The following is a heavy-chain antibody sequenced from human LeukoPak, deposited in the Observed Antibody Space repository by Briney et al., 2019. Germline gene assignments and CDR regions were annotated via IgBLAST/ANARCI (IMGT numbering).Heavy chain of an antibody. J-gene: IGHJ4*02. D-gene: IGHD2-21*01. CDR1: GFTFSTYD. V-gene: IGHV3-30*02. CDR2: IRYDGLKK. CDR3: AKDRETFSSYGYFDY. Sequence: GGSLRLSCATSGFTFSTYDMHWVRQAPGKGLEWVAHIRYDGLKKRYADSVRGRVTVSRDNSKNTLYLQMNSLRAEDTAVYYCAKDRETFSSYGYFDYWGQGTLVPVSS.